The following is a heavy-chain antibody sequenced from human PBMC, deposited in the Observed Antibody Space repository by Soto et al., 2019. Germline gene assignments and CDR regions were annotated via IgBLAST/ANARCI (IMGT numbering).Heavy chain of an antibody. CDR2: ISYSGIT. CDR3: ARDFRPNYGCMPYWYFDL. J-gene: IGHJ2*01. V-gene: IGHV4-31*03. Sequence: QVQLQESGPGLVKPSQTLSLTCTVSGGSISSDVYYWNWIRLHPGKALEWIGYISYSGITSCNPSLQSRIIISVDTSENPFSLNLNSGTAADTAVYYCARDFRPNYGCMPYWYFDLCGRGTLVTVS. CDR1: GGSISSDVYY. D-gene: IGHD4-17*01.